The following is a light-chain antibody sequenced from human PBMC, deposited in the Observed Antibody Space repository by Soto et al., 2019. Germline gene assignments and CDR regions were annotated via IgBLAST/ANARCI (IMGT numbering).Light chain of an antibody. V-gene: IGKV3-15*01. J-gene: IGKJ4*01. Sequence: EIVMTQSPATLSVSPGERATLSCRASQSVSSNLVWYQQKPGQAPRLLIYSASTRATGIPARFSGSGSGTEFTLTISSLQSEDFAVYYCQQYNNWPPLTFGGGTKVDIK. CDR2: SAS. CDR1: QSVSSN. CDR3: QQYNNWPPLT.